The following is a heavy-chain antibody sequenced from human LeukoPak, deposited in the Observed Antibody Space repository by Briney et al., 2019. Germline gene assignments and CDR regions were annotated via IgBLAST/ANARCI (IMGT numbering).Heavy chain of an antibody. CDR1: GYTFTGYY. D-gene: IGHD3-10*01. CDR3: ARDSGERGSGSYLIAY. CDR2: INPNSGGT. J-gene: IGHJ4*02. V-gene: IGHV1-2*02. Sequence: GASVKVSCKASGYTFTGYYMHWVRPAPGQGLEWMGWINPNSGGTNYAQKFQGRVTMTRDTSISTAYMELSRLRSHDTAVYYCARDSGERGSGSYLIAYWGQGTLVTVSS.